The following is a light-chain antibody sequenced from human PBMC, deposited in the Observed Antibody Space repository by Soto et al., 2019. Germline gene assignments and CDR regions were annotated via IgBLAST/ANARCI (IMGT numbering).Light chain of an antibody. CDR3: QQYQNWPRT. Sequence: VFIQSPATLSLSPGEIATLSCRASQSVGSYLAWYQQKPGQAPTLLFYGASTGATGLPARFSGSGSGTELTITINRLQAEDGEVDEGQQYQNWPRTFGQGTRLEIK. V-gene: IGKV3-15*01. CDR1: QSVGSY. J-gene: IGKJ5*01. CDR2: GAS.